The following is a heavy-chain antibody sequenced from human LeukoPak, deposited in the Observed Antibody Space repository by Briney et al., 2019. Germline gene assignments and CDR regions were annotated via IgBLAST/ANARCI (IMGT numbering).Heavy chain of an antibody. CDR3: AKDNRQQLAPGVGY. J-gene: IGHJ4*02. CDR2: ISGSGGST. D-gene: IGHD6-13*01. V-gene: IGHV3-23*01. Sequence: GGSLRLSCAASGFTFSSYGMSWVRQAPGEGLEWVSAISGSGGSTYYADSVKGRFTISRDNSKNTLYLQMNSLRAEDTAVYYCAKDNRQQLAPGVGYWGQGTLVTVSS. CDR1: GFTFSSYG.